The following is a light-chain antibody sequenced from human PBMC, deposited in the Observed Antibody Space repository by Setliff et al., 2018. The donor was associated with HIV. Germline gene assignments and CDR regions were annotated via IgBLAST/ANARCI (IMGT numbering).Light chain of an antibody. Sequence: ALTQPASVSGSPGQSITISCTGTSTDVGAYVFVSWYQQQPGRAPRLIIFEVDRRASGVSARFSGSKSGNTASLTISGLQAEDEAEYYCTSYTSDNVVFGTGTKV. J-gene: IGLJ1*01. CDR1: STDVGAYVF. CDR3: TSYTSDNVV. V-gene: IGLV2-14*01. CDR2: EVD.